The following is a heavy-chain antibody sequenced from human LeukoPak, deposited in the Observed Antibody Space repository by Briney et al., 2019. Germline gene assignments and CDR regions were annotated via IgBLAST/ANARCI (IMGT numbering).Heavy chain of an antibody. V-gene: IGHV4-34*01. CDR1: GGSFSGYY. D-gene: IGHD5-24*01. J-gene: IGHJ6*02. CDR3: ARRREMATITGYYYGMDV. Sequence: SETLSLTCAVYGGSFSGYYWSWIRQPPGKGLEWIGEINHSGSTNYNPSLKSRVTISVDTSKNQFSLKLSSVTAADTAVYYCARRREMATITGYYYGMDVWGQGTTVTASS. CDR2: INHSGST.